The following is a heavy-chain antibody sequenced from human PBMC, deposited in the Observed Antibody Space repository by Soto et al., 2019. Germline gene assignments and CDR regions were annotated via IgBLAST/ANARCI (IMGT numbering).Heavy chain of an antibody. D-gene: IGHD6-13*01. Sequence: ASVKFSCKASGYTFTSYGISWMRQAPGQGLEWMGWISGCNGNTNYTQKFEGRVAMTTDTSTTTAYMELRSLRSDDTAVYYCARDYSRSCREYWGQGTLVTVSS. J-gene: IGHJ4*02. CDR2: ISGCNGNT. V-gene: IGHV1-18*04. CDR3: ARDYSRSCREY. CDR1: GYTFTSYG.